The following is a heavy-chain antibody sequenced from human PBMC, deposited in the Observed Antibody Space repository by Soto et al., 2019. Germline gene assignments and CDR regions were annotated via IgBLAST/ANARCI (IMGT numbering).Heavy chain of an antibody. D-gene: IGHD2-2*01. CDR2: IIPIFGTA. V-gene: IGHV1-69*13. CDR1: GGTFSSYA. CDR3: ARGAQIVVVQAAIFANAAYYYGMDV. Sequence: SVKVSCKASGGTFSSYAISWVRQAPGQGLEWMGGIIPIFGTANYAQKFQGRVTITADESTSTAYMELSSLRSEDTAVYYCARGAQIVVVQAAIFANAAYYYGMDVWGQGTTVTVSS. J-gene: IGHJ6*02.